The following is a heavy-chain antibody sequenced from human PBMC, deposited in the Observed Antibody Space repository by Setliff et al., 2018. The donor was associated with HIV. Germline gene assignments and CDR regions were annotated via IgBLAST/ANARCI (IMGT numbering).Heavy chain of an antibody. CDR3: ASGTTVVMGDDVDHYHYSYLDV. CDR2: IYPSGGGT. CDR1: GYTFAGYY. J-gene: IGHJ6*03. V-gene: IGHV1-2*06. Sequence: ASVKVSCKASGYTFAGYYIHWVRQAPGQGLEWMGRIYPSGGGTNCAQKFRGRVTMTRETVISTAYMELSRLTSDDTAMYYCASGTTVVMGDDVDHYHYSYLDVLGKGIPVTVSS. D-gene: IGHD4-17*01.